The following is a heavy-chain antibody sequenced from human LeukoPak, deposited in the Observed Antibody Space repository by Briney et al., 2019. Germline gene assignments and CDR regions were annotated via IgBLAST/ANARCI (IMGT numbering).Heavy chain of an antibody. CDR2: IYYSGST. CDR3: ARDTGNWFDP. Sequence: SETLSLTCTVSGGSISSYYWSWIRQPPGKRLEWIGYIYYSGSTNYNPSLKSRVTISVDTSKNQFSLKLSSVTAADTAVYYCARDTGNWFDPWGQGTLVTVSS. V-gene: IGHV4-59*01. J-gene: IGHJ5*02. CDR1: GGSISSYY. D-gene: IGHD3-10*01.